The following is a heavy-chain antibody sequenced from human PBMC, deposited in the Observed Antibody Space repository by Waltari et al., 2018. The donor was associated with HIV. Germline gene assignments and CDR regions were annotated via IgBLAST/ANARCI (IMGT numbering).Heavy chain of an antibody. CDR1: GIAFFNSYG. J-gene: IGHJ4*02. CDR2: ISYDTTNI. Sequence: QVQLVESGGGVVQPGGSLRRSCAASGIAFFNSYGMHWVRQAPGKGLEWVATISYDTTNIYYVESVRGRFTISRDNSKNTVYLQMNSLRGEDTAVYYCAKDRRQGFYYDSSGERPFDYWGQGTLVTVSS. V-gene: IGHV3-30*18. CDR3: AKDRRQGFYYDSSGERPFDY. D-gene: IGHD3-22*01.